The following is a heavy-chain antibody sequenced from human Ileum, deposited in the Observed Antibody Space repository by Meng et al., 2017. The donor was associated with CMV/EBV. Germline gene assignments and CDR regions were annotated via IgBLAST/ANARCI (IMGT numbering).Heavy chain of an antibody. J-gene: IGHJ4*02. CDR3: AKVLITTSCLPQPFDA. CDR1: GPTFSIYP. Sequence: GESLKISCVASGPTFSIYPMAWVRQAPGKGLEWVARISHDGSATYYADSMKGRMTISRDNSINTFYLQMNGLRADDTAVYFCAKVLITTSCLPQPFDAWGQGKRVTVSS. D-gene: IGHD1-14*01. V-gene: IGHV3-23*01. CDR2: ISHDGSAT.